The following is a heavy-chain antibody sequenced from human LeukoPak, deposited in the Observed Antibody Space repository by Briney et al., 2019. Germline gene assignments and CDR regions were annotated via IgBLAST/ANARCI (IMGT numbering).Heavy chain of an antibody. CDR2: INHSGST. Sequence: SETLSLTCAVYGGSFSGYYWSWIRQPPGKGLEWIGEINHSGSTNYNPSLKSRVTISVDTSKNQFSLKLSSATAADTAVYYCARSMVRIFDYWGQGTLVTVSS. D-gene: IGHD3-10*01. V-gene: IGHV4-34*01. CDR3: ARSMVRIFDY. J-gene: IGHJ4*02. CDR1: GGSFSGYY.